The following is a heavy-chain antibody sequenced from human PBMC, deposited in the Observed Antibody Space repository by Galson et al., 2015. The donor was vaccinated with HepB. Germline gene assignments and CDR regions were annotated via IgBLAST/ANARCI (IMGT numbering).Heavy chain of an antibody. CDR2: IYYTGTT. D-gene: IGHD1-26*01. CDR1: GGFISTYY. V-gene: IGHV4-59*01. J-gene: IGHJ4*02. Sequence: ETLSLTCTVSGGFISTYYWSWIRQIPGKRPEWIGYIYYTGTTNYNPSLESRVTISVDTSRNIFALRLTSVTATDTAVYYCARGGYSLDFWSRGTLVTVSS. CDR3: ARGGYSLDF.